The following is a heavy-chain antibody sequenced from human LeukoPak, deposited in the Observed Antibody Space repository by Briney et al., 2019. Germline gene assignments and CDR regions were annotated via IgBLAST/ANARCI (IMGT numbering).Heavy chain of an antibody. Sequence: SETLSLTCTVSGGSISSSSYYWGWIRQPPGKGLEWVGSIYYSGSTYYNPSLKSRVTISVDTSKNQFSLKLSSVPAADTAVYYCGSSSWDAFYYWGQGTLVTVSS. CDR2: IYYSGST. CDR3: GSSSWDAFYY. CDR1: GGSISSSSYY. V-gene: IGHV4-39*01. D-gene: IGHD6-13*01. J-gene: IGHJ4*02.